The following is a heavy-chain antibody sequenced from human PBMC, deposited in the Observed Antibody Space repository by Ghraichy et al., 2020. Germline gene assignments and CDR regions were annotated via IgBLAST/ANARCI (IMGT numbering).Heavy chain of an antibody. CDR2: ISGSGGST. D-gene: IGHD6-19*01. CDR1: GFTFSSYA. J-gene: IGHJ4*02. V-gene: IGHV3-23*01. CDR3: AKPLLPGIAVAGTSYFDY. Sequence: RGSLRLSCAASGFTFSSYAMSWVRQAPGKGLEWVSAISGSGGSTYYADSVKGRFTISRDNSKNTLYLQMNSLRAEDTAVYYCAKPLLPGIAVAGTSYFDYWGQGTLVTVSS.